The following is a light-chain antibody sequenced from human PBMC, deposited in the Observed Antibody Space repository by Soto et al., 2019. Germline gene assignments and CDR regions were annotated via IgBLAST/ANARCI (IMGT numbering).Light chain of an antibody. CDR2: GAS. V-gene: IGKV3-20*01. CDR1: QSVRSNF. J-gene: IGKJ1*01. Sequence: FVLTQSPGTLSLSPGERATLSSMASQSVRSNFLAWYQQKPGQAPSLLIYGASNRATGIPDRFSGSGSGTDFTLTITRMAPEYFAMYDCQRYDSLRTFGQGTKVDIK. CDR3: QRYDSLRT.